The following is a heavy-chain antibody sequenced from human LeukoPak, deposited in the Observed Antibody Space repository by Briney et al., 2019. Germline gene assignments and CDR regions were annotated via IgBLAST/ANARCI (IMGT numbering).Heavy chain of an antibody. V-gene: IGHV1-2*02. CDR1: GYTFTDYY. CDR2: INPNSGGT. Sequence: GASVKVSCKASGYTFTDYYMHWVRQAPGQGLEWMGWINPNSGGTNYAQKFQGRVTMTEDTSTDTAYMELSSLRSEDTAVYYCARLRRASGGYGMDVWGQGTTVTVSS. J-gene: IGHJ6*02. D-gene: IGHD4-23*01. CDR3: ARLRRASGGYGMDV.